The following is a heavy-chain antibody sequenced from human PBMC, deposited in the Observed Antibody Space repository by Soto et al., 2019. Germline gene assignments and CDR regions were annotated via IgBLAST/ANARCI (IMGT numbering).Heavy chain of an antibody. CDR3: ASARGDILTGSYGMDV. Sequence: QVQLVQSGAEVKKPGSSVKVSCKASGGTFSSYAISWVRQAPGQGLEWMGGIIPIFGTANYAQKFQGRVTITADESTSTAYMELSSVRSEDTAVYYCASARGDILTGSYGMDVWGQGTTVTVSS. V-gene: IGHV1-69*01. J-gene: IGHJ6*02. CDR2: IIPIFGTA. D-gene: IGHD3-9*01. CDR1: GGTFSSYA.